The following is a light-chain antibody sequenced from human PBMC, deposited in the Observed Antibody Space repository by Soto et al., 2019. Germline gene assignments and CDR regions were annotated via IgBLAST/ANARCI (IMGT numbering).Light chain of an antibody. J-gene: IGKJ1*01. V-gene: IGKV2-28*01. CDR2: LGS. Sequence: DNGMSQSPLSLPVPAGEPASISSRSSQSILYSNGYNYLDWYLQKPRQSPQLLIYLGSNRASGVPDRFSGSGSGTDFTLKISRVEAEDVGVYYCMQGLQRSGTLGQGTKVDIK. CDR1: QSILYSNGYNY. CDR3: MQGLQRSGT.